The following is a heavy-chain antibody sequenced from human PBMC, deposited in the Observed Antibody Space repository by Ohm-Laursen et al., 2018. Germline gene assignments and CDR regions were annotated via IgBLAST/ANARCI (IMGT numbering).Heavy chain of an antibody. Sequence: TLSLTCTVSGGSISSFYWTWMRQPPGKGLEWIGDIYNGGSTSYNPSLKSRVTISLDTSKNQFSLKLSSVTAADTAVYYCARDRGWVVVYFDYWGQGTLVTVSS. V-gene: IGHV4-4*08. CDR2: IYNGGST. D-gene: IGHD2-2*01. J-gene: IGHJ4*02. CDR3: ARDRGWVVVYFDY. CDR1: GGSISSFY.